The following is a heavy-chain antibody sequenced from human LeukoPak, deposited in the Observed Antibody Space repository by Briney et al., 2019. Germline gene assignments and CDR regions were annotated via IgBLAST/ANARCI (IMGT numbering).Heavy chain of an antibody. CDR1: GDSISGGVYY. V-gene: IGHV4-31*03. D-gene: IGHD5-18*01. CDR3: ARREGYGAFDI. Sequence: SETLSLTCSIFGDSISGGVYYWSWIRQHPGKGLEWIGYIYYSGSTYYNPSLKSRVTMSVDTSKNQFSLKLSSVTAADTAVYYCARREGYGAFDIWGQGTMVTVSS. CDR2: IYYSGST. J-gene: IGHJ3*02.